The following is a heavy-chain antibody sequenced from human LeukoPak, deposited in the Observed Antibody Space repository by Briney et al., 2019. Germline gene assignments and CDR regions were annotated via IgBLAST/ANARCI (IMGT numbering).Heavy chain of an antibody. J-gene: IGHJ3*02. D-gene: IGHD3-22*01. V-gene: IGHV4-59*01. CDR2: IYYSGST. CDR3: ARALYYDSSGYLQSYAFDI. CDR1: GGSISSYY. Sequence: NPSETLSLTCTVSGGSISSYYWSWIRQPPGKGLEWIGYIYYSGSTNYNPSLKSRVTISVDTSKNQFSLKLSSVTAADTAVYYCARALYYDSSGYLQSYAFDIWGQGTMVTVSS.